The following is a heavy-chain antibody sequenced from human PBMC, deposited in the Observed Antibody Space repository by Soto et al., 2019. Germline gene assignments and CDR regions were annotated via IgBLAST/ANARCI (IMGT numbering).Heavy chain of an antibody. CDR1: GGSFSGYY. CDR2: INHSGST. Sequence: SVTLSLTCAVYGGSFSGYYWSWIRQPPGKGLEWIGEINHSGSTNYNPSLKSRVTISVDTSKNQFSLKLSSVTAADTAVYYCARHRFQDGYNFDYWGQGTLVTVSS. J-gene: IGHJ4*02. CDR3: ARHRFQDGYNFDY. V-gene: IGHV4-34*01. D-gene: IGHD5-12*01.